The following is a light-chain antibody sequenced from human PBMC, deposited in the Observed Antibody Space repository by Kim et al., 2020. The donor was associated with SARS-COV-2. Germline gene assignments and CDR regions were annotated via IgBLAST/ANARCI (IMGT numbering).Light chain of an antibody. CDR2: DAS. CDR1: QSVSSY. CDR3: QQDSSCPLS. Sequence: ENVLTQSPATLSLSPGERATLSCRASQSVSSYFAGYQQKTGQPPTLLIYDASKRATGITPRISGGSSGANFTLTTSSLQPEDVAVYYCQQDSSCPLSLGGGTKVDIK. V-gene: IGKV3-11*01. J-gene: IGKJ4*01.